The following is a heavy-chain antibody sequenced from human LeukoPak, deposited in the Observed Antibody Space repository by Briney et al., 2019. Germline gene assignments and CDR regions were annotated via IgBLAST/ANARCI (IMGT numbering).Heavy chain of an antibody. CDR2: IYYSGST. CDR1: GGSISSYY. V-gene: IGHV4-59*01. CDR3: ARDSVNSGNAFDI. D-gene: IGHD4-23*01. Sequence: SETLSLTCTVSGGSISSYYWSWIRQPPGKGLEWIGYIYYSGSTDYNPSLKSRVTISVDTSKNQFSLKLSSVTAADTAVYYCARDSVNSGNAFDIWGQGTMATVSS. J-gene: IGHJ3*02.